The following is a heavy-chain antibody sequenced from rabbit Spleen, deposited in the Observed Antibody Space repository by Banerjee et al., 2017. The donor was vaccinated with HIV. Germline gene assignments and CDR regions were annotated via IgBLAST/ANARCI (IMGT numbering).Heavy chain of an antibody. CDR3: ARGAWSTDCMNL. D-gene: IGHD7-1*01. J-gene: IGHJ4*01. CDR1: GFSFSSNDD. CDR2: IAGGSSGYI. Sequence: QSLEESGGDLVKPGASLTLTCTASGFSFSSNDDTCWVRQAPGKGLEWISCIAGGSSGYIYSATWAKGRFTISKTSSTTVTLQMTTLTVADTATYFCARGAWSTDCMNLWVPGTLVTVS. V-gene: IGHV1S40*01.